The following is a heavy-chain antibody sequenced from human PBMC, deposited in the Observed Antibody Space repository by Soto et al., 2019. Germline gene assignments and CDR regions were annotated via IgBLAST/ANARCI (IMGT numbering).Heavy chain of an antibody. CDR3: ARGRYPNWATYSWFDP. Sequence: PSETLSLTCTVSGGSISSGGYYWSWIRQHPGKGLEWIGYIYYSGSTYYNPSLKSRVTISVDTSKNQFSLKLSSVTAADTAVYYCARGRYPNWATYSWFDPWGQGTLVTVSS. CDR2: IYYSGST. V-gene: IGHV4-31*03. D-gene: IGHD7-27*01. CDR1: GGSISSGGYY. J-gene: IGHJ5*02.